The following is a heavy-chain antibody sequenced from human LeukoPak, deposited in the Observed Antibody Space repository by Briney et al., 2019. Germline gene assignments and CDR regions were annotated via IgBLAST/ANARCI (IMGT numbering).Heavy chain of an antibody. J-gene: IGHJ6*02. Sequence: VASVKVSCKASGYTVTSYYMHWVRQAPGQGLEWMGIINPSGGSTSYAQKFQGRVTMTRDTSTSTVYMELSSLRSEDTAVYYCARGVIITYYYYGMDVWGQGTTVTVSS. V-gene: IGHV1-46*03. CDR3: ARGVIITYYYYGMDV. CDR1: GYTVTSYY. D-gene: IGHD3-10*01. CDR2: INPSGGST.